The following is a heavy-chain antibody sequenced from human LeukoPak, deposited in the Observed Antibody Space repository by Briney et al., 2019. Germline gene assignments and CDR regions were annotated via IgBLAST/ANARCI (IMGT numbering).Heavy chain of an antibody. CDR3: ARGSYDILTGYGSLDY. V-gene: IGHV3-53*01. J-gene: IGHJ4*02. D-gene: IGHD3-9*01. CDR1: GFTVSSNY. CDR2: IYSGGST. Sequence: SGGSLRLSCAASGFTVSSNYMSWVRQAPGKGLEWVSVIYSGGSTYYADSVKGRFTLSRDNSKNTLYLQMNSLRTEEPAVYYCARGSYDILTGYGSLDYWGQGTLVTVSS.